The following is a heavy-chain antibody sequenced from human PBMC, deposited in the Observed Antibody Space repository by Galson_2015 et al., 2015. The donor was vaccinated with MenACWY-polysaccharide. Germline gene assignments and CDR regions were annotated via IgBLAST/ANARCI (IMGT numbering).Heavy chain of an antibody. V-gene: IGHV1-8*01. CDR2: MNPNSGTT. Sequence: SAKVSCTASGSSFSSYDINWLRQTTGQGLEWMGCMNPNSGTTGYAQKFQDRVTMTRNTSISIAYMELSSLRSEDTAVYYCARGGKYSCDSSGYLNWFDPWGQGTLVTVSS. CDR3: ARGGKYSCDSSGYLNWFDP. CDR1: GSSFSSYD. J-gene: IGHJ5*02. D-gene: IGHD3-22*01.